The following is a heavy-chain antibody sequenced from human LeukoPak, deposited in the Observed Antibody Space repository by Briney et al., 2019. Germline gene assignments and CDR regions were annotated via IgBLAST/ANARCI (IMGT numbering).Heavy chain of an antibody. Sequence: ASVNVSCKASGYTFTSYGISWVRQAPGQGLEWMGWISAYNGNTNYAQKLQGRVTMTTDTSTSTAYMELRSLRSDDTAVYYCAREIHTPHCSGGSCYPYYYYYYGMDVWGQGTTVTVSS. CDR1: GYTFTSYG. CDR3: AREIHTPHCSGGSCYPYYYYYYGMDV. D-gene: IGHD2-15*01. V-gene: IGHV1-18*01. CDR2: ISAYNGNT. J-gene: IGHJ6*02.